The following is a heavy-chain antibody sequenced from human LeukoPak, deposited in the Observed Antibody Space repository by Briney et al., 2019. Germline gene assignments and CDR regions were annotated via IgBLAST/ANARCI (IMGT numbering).Heavy chain of an antibody. J-gene: IGHJ3*02. CDR3: AGTYYYDSSGYLDDAFDI. CDR2: FHSSGRT. V-gene: IGHV4-61*02. D-gene: IGHD3-22*01. CDR1: GGSISSGSFY. Sequence: SETLSLTCTVSGGSISSGSFYWSWIRQPAGKGLEWIGRFHSSGRTNYNPSLKSRVTISVDTSKNQFSLKLSSVTAADTAVYYCAGTYYYDSSGYLDDAFDIWGQGTMVTVSS.